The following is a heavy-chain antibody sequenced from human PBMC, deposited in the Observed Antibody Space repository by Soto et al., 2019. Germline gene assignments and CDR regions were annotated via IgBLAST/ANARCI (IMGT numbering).Heavy chain of an antibody. J-gene: IGHJ6*02. Sequence: GESLKISRKGSGSNLASYCINWLRQMPGKGLEWMGNIDPSDSSTTYSPSFQGHVTISVDKSISTAYLQWSSLKAPDTAMYYCARLGHDYRTSGMDVWGQGTTVTVSS. CDR2: IDPSDSST. V-gene: IGHV5-10-1*01. CDR3: ARLGHDYRTSGMDV. CDR1: GSNLASYC. D-gene: IGHD4-4*01.